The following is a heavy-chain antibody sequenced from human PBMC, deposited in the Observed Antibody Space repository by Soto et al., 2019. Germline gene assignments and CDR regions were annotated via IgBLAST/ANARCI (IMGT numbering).Heavy chain of an antibody. CDR1: GYTFTSYG. V-gene: IGHV1-18*04. CDR3: ARYSSSWYLSGWFDP. Sequence: QVQLVQSGAEVKKPGASVKVSCKASGYTFTSYGISWVRQAPRQGLEWMGWISAYNGNTNYAQKLHGRVTMTTDTSTSTAYMELRSLRSDDTAVYYCARYSSSWYLSGWFDPWGQGTLVTVSS. CDR2: ISAYNGNT. J-gene: IGHJ5*02. D-gene: IGHD6-13*01.